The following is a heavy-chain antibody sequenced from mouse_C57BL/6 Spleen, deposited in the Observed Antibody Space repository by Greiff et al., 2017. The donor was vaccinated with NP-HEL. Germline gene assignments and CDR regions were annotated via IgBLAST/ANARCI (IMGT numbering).Heavy chain of an antibody. CDR2: ISSDGST. CDR1: GYSITSGYY. CDR3: ARDLQLRPFAY. Sequence: EVQLQESGPGLVKPSQSLSLTCSVTGYSITSGYYWNWIRQFPGNILEWMGYISSDGSTNYNPPLKNRISITRDTSKNQFFLKLNSVTTEDTATYYCARDLQLRPFAYWGQGTLVTVSA. J-gene: IGHJ3*01. D-gene: IGHD1-2*01. V-gene: IGHV3-6*01.